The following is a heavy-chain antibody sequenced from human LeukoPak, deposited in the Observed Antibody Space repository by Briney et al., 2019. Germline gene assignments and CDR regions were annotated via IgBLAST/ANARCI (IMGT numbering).Heavy chain of an antibody. CDR2: INQDGSVK. J-gene: IGHJ4*02. CDR3: ARGSAWGRGTYDY. D-gene: IGHD7-27*01. Sequence: GGSLRLSCAASGFTFSSSWMKWVRQAPGEGLEWVANINQDGSVKYYLDSVKGRFTISRDNAKNSLYLQMNSLRVDYTAVYYCARGSAWGRGTYDYWGQGTLVTVSS. V-gene: IGHV3-7*05. CDR1: GFTFSSSW.